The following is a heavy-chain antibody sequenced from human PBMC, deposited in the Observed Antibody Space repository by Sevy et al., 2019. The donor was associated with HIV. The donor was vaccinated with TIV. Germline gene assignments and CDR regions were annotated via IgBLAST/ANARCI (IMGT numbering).Heavy chain of an antibody. J-gene: IGHJ4*02. V-gene: IGHV3-73*01. Sequence: GGSLRLSCAASGFTFSGSDMHWVRQASGKGLEWVGRIRNKAKNYATAYAASVKGRFTISRDDSKNTAYLQMNSLKTEDTAVYFCTPAGYGFDYWGQGTLVTVSS. CDR3: TPAGYGFDY. CDR2: IRNKAKNYAT. D-gene: IGHD5-18*01. CDR1: GFTFSGSD.